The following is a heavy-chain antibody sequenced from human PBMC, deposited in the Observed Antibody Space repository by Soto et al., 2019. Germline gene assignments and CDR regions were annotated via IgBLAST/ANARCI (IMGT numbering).Heavy chain of an antibody. V-gene: IGHV4-59*01. CDR3: AREVVVQGWFDP. CDR1: GGSISSYY. Sequence: QVQLQESGPGLVKPSETLSLTCTVSGGSISSYYWSWIRQPPGKGLECIGYIYYSGSTNYNPSLKSRVTISVDTAKNQFALKLSSVTAADTAVYYCAREVVVQGWFDPWGQGTLVTVSS. J-gene: IGHJ5*02. CDR2: IYYSGST. D-gene: IGHD3-22*01.